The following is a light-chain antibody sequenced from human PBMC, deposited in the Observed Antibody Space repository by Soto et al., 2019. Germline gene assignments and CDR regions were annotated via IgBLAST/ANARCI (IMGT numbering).Light chain of an antibody. CDR1: QSVSSDH. CDR3: KQYGRSWWT. CDR2: GAS. V-gene: IGKV3-20*01. Sequence: EIALTQSPATLSLSPGERATLSCRTSQSVSSDHLAWYQQKSGQAPRLLIYGASNRATGIHDRFSGSGSGTDFTLTIRRLEPEDFAVYHCKQYGRSWWTFGQGTKVDIK. J-gene: IGKJ1*01.